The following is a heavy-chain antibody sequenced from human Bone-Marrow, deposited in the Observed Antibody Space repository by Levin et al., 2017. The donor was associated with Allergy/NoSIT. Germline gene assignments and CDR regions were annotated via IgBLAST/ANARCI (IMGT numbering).Heavy chain of an antibody. D-gene: IGHD3-10*01. V-gene: IGHV3-23*01. Sequence: GGSLRLSCVASGFTFSNFAISWVRQAPGKGLEWVSAITEHYVTHYADSVKGRFTISRDNSKNTLSLQMINLRAEDTALYYCAKTILPDYWGQGTLVTVSS. CDR2: ITEHYVT. J-gene: IGHJ4*02. CDR1: GFTFSNFA. CDR3: AKTILPDY.